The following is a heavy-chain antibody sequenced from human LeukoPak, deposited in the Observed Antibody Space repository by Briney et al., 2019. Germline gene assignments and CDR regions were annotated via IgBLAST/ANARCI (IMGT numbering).Heavy chain of an antibody. CDR2: IKGDGSDN. V-gene: IGHV3-7*02. J-gene: IGHJ4*02. D-gene: IGHD6-13*01. CDR3: AKRGHYSINWYHYFDY. CDR1: GFTFSSYW. Sequence: PGGSLRLSCAASGFTFSSYWMSWVRQAPGKGLEWVANIKGDGSDNHYVDSVRGRFTISRDNSKNTLFLQMNSLRPDDTAVYYCAKRGHYSINWYHYFDYWGQGTLVTVSS.